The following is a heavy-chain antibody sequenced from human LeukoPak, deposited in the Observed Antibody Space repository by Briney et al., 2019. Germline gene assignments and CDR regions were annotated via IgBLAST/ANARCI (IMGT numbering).Heavy chain of an antibody. CDR3: ARDKGYYDILTGYYRNWFAP. Sequence: PSETLSLTCTVSGGSISSYYWSWIRQPAGKGLEWIGRIYTSGSTNYNPSLKSRVTMSVDTSKNQFSLKLSSVTAADTAVYYCARDKGYYDILTGYYRNWFAPWGQGTLVTLSS. D-gene: IGHD3-9*01. V-gene: IGHV4-4*07. CDR2: IYTSGST. J-gene: IGHJ5*02. CDR1: GGSISSYY.